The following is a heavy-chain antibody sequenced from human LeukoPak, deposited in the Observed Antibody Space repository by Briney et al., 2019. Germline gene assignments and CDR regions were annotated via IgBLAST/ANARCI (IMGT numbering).Heavy chain of an antibody. J-gene: IGHJ5*02. CDR1: GYSISSGYQ. D-gene: IGHD2-2*01. CDR3: ARDPRWLTPDCTSTSCYENYFGP. V-gene: IGHV4-38-2*02. CDR2: IYHSGSA. Sequence: SETLSLTCAVSGYSISSGYQWAWIRQSPGKGLEWIGSIYHSGSAHYNPSLKSRVTILVETSKNQFSLKLYSVTAADTAVYYCARDPRWLTPDCTSTSCYENYFGPWGQGTLVTVSS.